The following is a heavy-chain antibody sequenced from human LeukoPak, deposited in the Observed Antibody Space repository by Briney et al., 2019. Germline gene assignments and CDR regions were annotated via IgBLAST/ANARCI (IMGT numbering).Heavy chain of an antibody. V-gene: IGHV4-34*01. Sequence: SETLSLTCAVYGGSFSGYYWSWIRQPPGKGLEWIGEINHSGSTNYNPSLKSRVTISVDTSKNQFSLKLSSVTAADTAVYYCARGLLYSSSWSYYYDSSGLYYFDYWGQGTRVTVSS. CDR3: ARGLLYSSSWSYYYDSSGLYYFDY. D-gene: IGHD3-22*01. CDR2: INHSGST. CDR1: GGSFSGYY. J-gene: IGHJ4*02.